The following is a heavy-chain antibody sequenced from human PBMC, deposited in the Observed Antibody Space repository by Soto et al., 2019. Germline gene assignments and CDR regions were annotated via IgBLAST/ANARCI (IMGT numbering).Heavy chain of an antibody. Sequence: PSETLSLTCTVSGGSISSYYWSWIRQPPGKGLEWIGYIYYSGSTNYNPSLKSRVTMSVDTSKNQFSLKLSSVTAADTAVYYGARRDTATVLDYWGQGTLVTVSS. J-gene: IGHJ4*02. V-gene: IGHV4-59*08. CDR3: ARRDTATVLDY. D-gene: IGHD5-18*01. CDR2: IYYSGST. CDR1: GGSISSYY.